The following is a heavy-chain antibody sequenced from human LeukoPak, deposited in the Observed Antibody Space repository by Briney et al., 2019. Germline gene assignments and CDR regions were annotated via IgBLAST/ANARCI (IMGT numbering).Heavy chain of an antibody. CDR2: ISSGGGGT. J-gene: IGHJ4*02. CDR1: GFTFTTYA. Sequence: GGSLRLSCAASGFTFTTYAMGWVRQSPGKGLEWVSSISSGGGGTYYAEFVKGRFTISRDNSKNTLYLQMNSLRAEDTAVYYCAKFYDILTGYFDHWGQGTLVTVSS. CDR3: AKFYDILTGYFDH. D-gene: IGHD3-9*01. V-gene: IGHV3-23*01.